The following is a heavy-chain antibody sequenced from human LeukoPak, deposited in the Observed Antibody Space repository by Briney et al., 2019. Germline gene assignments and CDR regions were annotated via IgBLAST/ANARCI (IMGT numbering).Heavy chain of an antibody. D-gene: IGHD6-13*01. CDR2: ISSSSTYI. V-gene: IGHV3-21*01. Sequence: GGSLRLSCAASGFTFSSYSMNWVRQAPGKGLEWVSSISSSSTYIYYADSLKGRFTISRDNAKNSLYLQINSLRAEDTAVYYCARARYSSSWYDFDYWGQGTLVTVSS. J-gene: IGHJ4*02. CDR1: GFTFSSYS. CDR3: ARARYSSSWYDFDY.